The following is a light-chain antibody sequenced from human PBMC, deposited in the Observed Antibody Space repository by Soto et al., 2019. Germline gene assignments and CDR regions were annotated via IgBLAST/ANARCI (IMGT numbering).Light chain of an antibody. J-gene: IGKJ4*01. CDR2: WAS. CDR1: QSVLHSSNNKNY. CDR3: QQYYLTPLT. V-gene: IGKV4-1*01. Sequence: DIVMTQSPDSLAVSLGERATINCKSSQSVLHSSNNKNYLAWYQQKSGQPPKLLIYWASTRESGVPARFSGSGSGTDFTLTISSLQAEDVAVYYCQQYYLTPLTFGGGTKVEIK.